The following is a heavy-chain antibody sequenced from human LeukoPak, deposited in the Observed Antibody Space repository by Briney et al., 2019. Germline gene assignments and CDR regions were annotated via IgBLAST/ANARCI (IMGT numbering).Heavy chain of an antibody. Sequence: GGSLRLSCAASGFTFSGYAMTWVRQAPGKGLEWVSSISSSGGSTYYADSVKGRFTISRDNSKNTLYLQMNSLRAEDTAVYYCAKGANTFIDYFDYWGQGTLVTVSS. CDR3: AKGANTFIDYFDY. D-gene: IGHD3-16*01. V-gene: IGHV3-23*01. CDR1: GFTFSGYA. CDR2: ISSSGGST. J-gene: IGHJ4*02.